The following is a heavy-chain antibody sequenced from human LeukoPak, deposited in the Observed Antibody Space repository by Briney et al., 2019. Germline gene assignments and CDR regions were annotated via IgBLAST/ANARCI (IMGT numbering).Heavy chain of an antibody. CDR1: GYTFTDYY. CDR3: ARGLRGSPAFDY. CDR2: INPNSGGT. J-gene: IGHJ4*02. Sequence: ASVKVSCKTSGYTFTDYYMHWVRQAPGQGLVWMGWINPNSGGTNYAQKCQGRVTMTRDTSIRTAYMELSRLRSDDTAAYHCARGLRGSPAFDYWGQGTLVTVSS. V-gene: IGHV1-2*02. D-gene: IGHD2-2*01.